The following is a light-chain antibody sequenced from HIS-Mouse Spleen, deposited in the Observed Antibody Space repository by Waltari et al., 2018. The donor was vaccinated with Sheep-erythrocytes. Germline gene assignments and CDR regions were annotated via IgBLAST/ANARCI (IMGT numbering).Light chain of an antibody. CDR3: SSYAGSNNWV. J-gene: IGLJ3*02. CDR2: EVS. Sequence: QSALTQPPSASGSPGQSVTISCTGTSSDVGGSNSVSWYQQHPVKAPKLIIYEVSKRPSGVPDRFSGSKSGNTASLTVSGLQAEDEADYYCSSYAGSNNWVFGGGTKLTVL. CDR1: SSDVGGSNS. V-gene: IGLV2-8*01.